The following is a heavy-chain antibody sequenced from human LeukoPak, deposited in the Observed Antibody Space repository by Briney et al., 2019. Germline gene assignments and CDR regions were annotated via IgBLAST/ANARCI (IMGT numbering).Heavy chain of an antibody. D-gene: IGHD1-7*01. CDR3: AWKTGSTYYYYCYMDL. CDR2: IGTSGKYI. Sequence: PGGSLRHSCAATGFTYSDSIMNWLRQAPGKGLEWVSSIGTSGKYIYYADSVKGRFTVSRDNAKNSLFLQMHSLRADDTAVYYCAWKTGSTYYYYCYMDLWGTGTTVTVSS. CDR1: GFTYSDSI. J-gene: IGHJ6*03. V-gene: IGHV3-21*01.